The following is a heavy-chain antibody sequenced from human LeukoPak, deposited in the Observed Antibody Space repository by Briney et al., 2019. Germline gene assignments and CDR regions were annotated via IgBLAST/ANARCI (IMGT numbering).Heavy chain of an antibody. D-gene: IGHD2-15*01. CDR2: ISAYNGNT. V-gene: IGHV1-18*01. CDR1: GYTFTSHG. J-gene: IGHJ4*02. CDR3: AREVAGYFDF. Sequence: ASVKVSCKTSGYTFTSHGISWVRQAPGQGLEWLGWISAYNGNTNYAQKLQGRVTMTTDTSTSTAYMELRSLRSDDTAVYYCAREVAGYFDFWGQGTLVTVSS.